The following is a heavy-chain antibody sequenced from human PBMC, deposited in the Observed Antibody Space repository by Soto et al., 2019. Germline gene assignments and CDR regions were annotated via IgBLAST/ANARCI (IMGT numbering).Heavy chain of an antibody. V-gene: IGHV1-18*04. Sequence: ASVKVSCKSSGYTFTSYGISWVRQAPGQGLEWMGWISAYNGNTNYAQKLQGRVTMTTDTSTSTAYMELRSLRSDDTAVYYCARGYSGSYLSPFDYWGQGTLVTVSS. CDR1: GYTFTSYG. D-gene: IGHD1-26*01. CDR3: ARGYSGSYLSPFDY. J-gene: IGHJ4*02. CDR2: ISAYNGNT.